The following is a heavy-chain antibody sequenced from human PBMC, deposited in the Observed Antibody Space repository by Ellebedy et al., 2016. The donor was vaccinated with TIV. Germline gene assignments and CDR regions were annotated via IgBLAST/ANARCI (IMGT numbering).Heavy chain of an antibody. CDR1: GDSLSSDTAA. Sequence: SQTLSLTXXVSGDSLSSDTAAWDWIRQYPSGGLECLGRTYFRSQWYNVYASAVKSRITISPDTSKNQFSLQLHSVTPEDTAVYYCARVNDILTGSPFDYWGQGTQVTVSS. V-gene: IGHV6-1*01. CDR3: ARVNDILTGSPFDY. CDR2: TYFRSQWYN. J-gene: IGHJ4*02. D-gene: IGHD3-9*01.